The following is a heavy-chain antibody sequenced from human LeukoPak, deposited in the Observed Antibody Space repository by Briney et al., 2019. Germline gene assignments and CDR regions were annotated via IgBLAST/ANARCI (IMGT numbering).Heavy chain of an antibody. Sequence: GGSLRLSCAAPGFSFDDYGMSWVRQAPGKGLEWLSGINWKTGATGYSDSVKGRFTISKDNTKNSLYLQMNSLRAEDTAFYYCARETSARGVSTHWGQGTLVTVSS. V-gene: IGHV3-20*04. CDR1: GFSFDDYG. J-gene: IGHJ4*02. D-gene: IGHD3-10*01. CDR3: ARETSARGVSTH. CDR2: INWKTGAT.